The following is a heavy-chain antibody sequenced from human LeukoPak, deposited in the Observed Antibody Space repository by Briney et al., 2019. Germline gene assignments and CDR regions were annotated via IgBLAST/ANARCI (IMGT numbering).Heavy chain of an antibody. D-gene: IGHD6-13*01. CDR3: AKYKGDYSNSPGAY. J-gene: IGHJ4*02. CDR1: GFTFSSYG. Sequence: PGGSLRLSCAASGFTFSSYGMHWVRQAPGKGLEWVAFIRYDGSNKYYADSVKGRFTISRDNSKNTLYLQMNSLRAEDTAVYYCAKYKGDYSNSPGAYWGQGTLVTVSS. CDR2: IRYDGSNK. V-gene: IGHV3-30*02.